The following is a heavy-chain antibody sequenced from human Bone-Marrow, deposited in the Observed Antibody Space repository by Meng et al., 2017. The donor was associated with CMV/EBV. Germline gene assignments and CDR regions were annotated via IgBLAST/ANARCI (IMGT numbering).Heavy chain of an antibody. Sequence: GSLRLSCTVSGGSISSTRYYWGWIRQPPGKGLEWIGSIYYSGSTYYNPSLKSRVTISVDTSKNQFSLKLNSVTAADTAVYYCARGMGATGFDFDLWGRGTLVTFSS. CDR3: ARGMGATGFDFDL. CDR1: GGSISSTRYY. V-gene: IGHV4-39*07. CDR2: IYYSGST. D-gene: IGHD1-26*01. J-gene: IGHJ2*01.